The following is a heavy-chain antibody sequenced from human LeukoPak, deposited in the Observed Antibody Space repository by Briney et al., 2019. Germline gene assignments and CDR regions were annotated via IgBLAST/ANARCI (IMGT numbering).Heavy chain of an antibody. D-gene: IGHD2-2*01. V-gene: IGHV4-34*01. CDR1: GWSFSGYY. J-gene: IGHJ4*02. Sequence: PSETLSLTCAAYGWSFSGYYLSWIRQPPGKGLEWIGEINHSGSTNYNPSLKNRVTISLDTSTNHFSLKLITVTAADTAVYYCERRSGIVVVPADIGYWGQGTLVIVSS. CDR2: INHSGST. CDR3: ERRSGIVVVPADIGY.